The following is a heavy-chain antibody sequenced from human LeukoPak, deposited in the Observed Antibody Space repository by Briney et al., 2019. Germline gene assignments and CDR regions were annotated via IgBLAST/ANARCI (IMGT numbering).Heavy chain of an antibody. J-gene: IGHJ4*02. Sequence: GGSLRLSCAASGFTVSNNYMSWVRQAPGEGLEWVSVIYSGGSTYYADSVKGRFTISRDTSKNTLSLQMNSLRAEDTAVYYCASLSLGHYWGQGTLVTVSS. CDR3: ASLSLGHY. V-gene: IGHV3-53*01. CDR2: IYSGGST. D-gene: IGHD6-6*01. CDR1: GFTVSNNY.